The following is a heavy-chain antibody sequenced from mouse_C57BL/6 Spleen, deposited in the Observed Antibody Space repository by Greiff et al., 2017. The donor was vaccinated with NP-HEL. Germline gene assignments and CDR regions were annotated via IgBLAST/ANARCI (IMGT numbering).Heavy chain of an antibody. CDR3: TTGNGYYVGENAWFAY. J-gene: IGHJ3*01. V-gene: IGHV14-4*01. CDR2: IDPENGDT. CDR1: GFNIKDDY. D-gene: IGHD2-3*01. Sequence: EVQLQQSGAELVRPGASVKLSCTASGFNIKDDYMHWVKQRPEQGLEWIGWIDPENGDTEYASKFQGKATITADTSSNTAYLQLSSLTSEDTAVYYCTTGNGYYVGENAWFAYGGQRTLVTVSA.